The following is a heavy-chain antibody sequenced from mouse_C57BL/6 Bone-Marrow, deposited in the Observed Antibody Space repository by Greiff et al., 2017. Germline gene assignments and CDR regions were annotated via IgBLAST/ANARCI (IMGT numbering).Heavy chain of an antibody. J-gene: IGHJ3*01. CDR2: IDPDNGDT. V-gene: IGHV14-4*01. CDR3: TTRGDGSRSFAY. Sequence: DVKLVESGAELVRPGASVKLSCTASGFNIKDDYMHWVKQRPEQGLEWIGWIDPDNGDTEYASKFQGKATITADTTSNTAYLQLSSLTSEDTAVYYCTTRGDGSRSFAYWGQGTLVTVSA. D-gene: IGHD1-1*01. CDR1: GFNIKDDY.